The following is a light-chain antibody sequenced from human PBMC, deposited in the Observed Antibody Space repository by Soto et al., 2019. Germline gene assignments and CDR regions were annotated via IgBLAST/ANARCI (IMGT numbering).Light chain of an antibody. CDR3: QQYFASSWT. CDR1: QSIDNRY. V-gene: IGKV3-20*01. J-gene: IGKJ1*01. Sequence: EIVLTQSPGTLSSSPGERATLSCRASQSIDNRYFAWYQRKPGQAPRLLIYATSSRATGIPDRFGGSGSGTDFTLTINRLEPEDFAVYYCQQYFASSWTYGQGTKVDIK. CDR2: ATS.